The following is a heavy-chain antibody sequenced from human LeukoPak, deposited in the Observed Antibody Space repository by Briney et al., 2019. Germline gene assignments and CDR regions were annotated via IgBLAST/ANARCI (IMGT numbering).Heavy chain of an antibody. V-gene: IGHV4-34*01. D-gene: IGHD2-2*01. J-gene: IGHJ6*03. CDR2: INHSGST. CDR1: GGSFSDYY. CDR3: ARGSSLPGVIVGVPAAQGYYYYMDV. Sequence: SETLSLTCAVYGGSFSDYYWSWIRQPPGKGLEWIGEINHSGSTNYNPSLKSRVTISADTSKNQFSLRLSSVTAADTAVYYCARGSSLPGVIVGVPAAQGYYYYMDVWGKGTTVTVSS.